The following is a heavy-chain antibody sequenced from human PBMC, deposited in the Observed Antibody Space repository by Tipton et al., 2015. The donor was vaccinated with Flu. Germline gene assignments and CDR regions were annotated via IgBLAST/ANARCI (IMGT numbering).Heavy chain of an antibody. D-gene: IGHD2-15*01. CDR1: GGSFSGYY. V-gene: IGHV4-34*01. Sequence: LRLSCAVYGGSFSGYYWSWIRQPPGKGLEWVGEINHSGSTNYNPSLKSRVNISVDTSKKQFSLKLTSVTAVDTAVYYCATHCTGGSCAHAFDIWGQGTIVTVSS. J-gene: IGHJ3*02. CDR2: INHSGST. CDR3: ATHCTGGSCAHAFDI.